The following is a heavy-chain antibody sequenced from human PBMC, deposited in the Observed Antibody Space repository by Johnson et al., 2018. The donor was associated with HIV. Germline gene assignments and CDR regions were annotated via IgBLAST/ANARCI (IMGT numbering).Heavy chain of an antibody. Sequence: VQLVESGGGVVQPGRSLRLSCAASGFTFRSYAMHWVRPPPGKGLEWVSYISSSGSTIYYADSLKGRFTISRDNAKKSLYLQMNSLRAEDTALYHCARVTTFGVVIKVNAFDIWGQGTMVTVPS. J-gene: IGHJ3*02. CDR1: GFTFRSYA. V-gene: IGHV3-48*04. CDR2: ISSSGSTI. D-gene: IGHD3-3*01. CDR3: ARVTTFGVVIKVNAFDI.